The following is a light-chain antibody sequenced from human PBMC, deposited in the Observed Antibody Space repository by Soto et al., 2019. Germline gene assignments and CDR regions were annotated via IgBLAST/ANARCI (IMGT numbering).Light chain of an antibody. Sequence: QSVLTQPPSASGTPGQRVTISCSGSSSNIGSNYVYWYQQLPGTAPKLLIYRNNQRPSGVPGRFSGSKSGTSASLAISGLRSEDEADYYCAAWDDSLSGRDVVFGGGTKLTVL. CDR3: AAWDDSLSGRDVV. V-gene: IGLV1-47*01. CDR1: SSNIGSNY. CDR2: RNN. J-gene: IGLJ2*01.